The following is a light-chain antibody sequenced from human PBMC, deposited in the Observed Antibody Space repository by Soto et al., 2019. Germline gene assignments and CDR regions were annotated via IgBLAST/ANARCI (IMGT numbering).Light chain of an antibody. CDR1: QSVSRN. CDR2: GAS. V-gene: IGKV3-15*01. J-gene: IGKJ2*01. CDR3: QQYNNWPSST. Sequence: EIVMTQSPATLSVSPGERATLSCRASQSVSRNLAWYQQKPGQAPRLLIYGASTRATGIPARFSGSGSGTEFTLTISSLQSEDFAVYYCQQYNNWPSSTFGQGTKLEIK.